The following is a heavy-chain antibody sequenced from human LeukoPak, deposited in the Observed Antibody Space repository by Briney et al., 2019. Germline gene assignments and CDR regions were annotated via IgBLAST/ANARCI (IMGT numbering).Heavy chain of an antibody. CDR2: INRGGNT. CDR1: GGSSSGNC. Sequence: TSETLSLTCAIYGGSSSGNCWSWVRQPPGKGLEWIGEINRGGNTNYNPSLKSRVTISVDTSKNQFSLKLTSVTAADTAVYYCARGLGSGSYYHYWGQGTLVTVSS. J-gene: IGHJ4*02. D-gene: IGHD3-10*01. CDR3: ARGLGSGSYYHY. V-gene: IGHV4-34*01.